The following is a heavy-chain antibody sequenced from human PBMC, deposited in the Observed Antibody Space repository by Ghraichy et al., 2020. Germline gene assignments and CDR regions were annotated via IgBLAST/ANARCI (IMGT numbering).Heavy chain of an antibody. CDR3: AKGAWFDP. CDR1: GFTFSSYG. Sequence: GESLNISCAASGFTFSSYGMHWVRQAPGKGLEWVAVISYDGSNKYYADSVKGRFTISRDNSKNTLYLQMNSLRAEDTAVYYCAKGAWFDPWGQGTLVTVSS. V-gene: IGHV3-30*18. CDR2: ISYDGSNK. J-gene: IGHJ5*02.